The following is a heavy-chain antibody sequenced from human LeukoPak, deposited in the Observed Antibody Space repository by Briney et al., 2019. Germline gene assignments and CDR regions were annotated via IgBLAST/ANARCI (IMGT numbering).Heavy chain of an antibody. Sequence: SVKVSCKGSGGTFISYGISWVGQAGGQGLEWMGGIIPIFGRANYEQKFQGRVTIPADESTSTAYMELSSLRSEDTAVYYCARGPTAIHSDGWFDPWGQGTLVTVSS. J-gene: IGHJ5*02. D-gene: IGHD2-21*02. V-gene: IGHV1-69*01. CDR3: ARGPTAIHSDGWFDP. CDR1: GGTFISYG. CDR2: IIPIFGRA.